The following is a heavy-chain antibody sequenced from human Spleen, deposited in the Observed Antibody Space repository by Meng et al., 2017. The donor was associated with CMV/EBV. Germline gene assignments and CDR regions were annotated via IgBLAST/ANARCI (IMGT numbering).Heavy chain of an antibody. CDR1: GGTFSSYA. Sequence: SVKVSCKASGGTFSSYAISWVRQAPGQGLEWMGGIIPIFGTANYAQKFQGRVTITTDESTSTAYMELSSLRSEDTAVYYCARKRSYYYGMDVWGQGTTVTVSS. CDR2: IIPIFGTA. CDR3: ARKRSYYYGMDV. J-gene: IGHJ6*02. V-gene: IGHV1-69*05.